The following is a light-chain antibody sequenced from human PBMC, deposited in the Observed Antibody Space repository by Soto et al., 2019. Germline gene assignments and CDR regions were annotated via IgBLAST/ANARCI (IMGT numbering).Light chain of an antibody. CDR2: AAS. V-gene: IGKV1-39*01. CDR1: QPLTTY. CDR3: QQRFDSPYT. Sequence: IQVTQSPSSLSASVGDRVTITCRASQPLTTYLNWYQQKPGKAPTLLIYAASTLQSGVPSRFSGSGSGTDFTLTISALQPDDFATSFYQQRFDSPYTFGQGTTL. J-gene: IGKJ2*01.